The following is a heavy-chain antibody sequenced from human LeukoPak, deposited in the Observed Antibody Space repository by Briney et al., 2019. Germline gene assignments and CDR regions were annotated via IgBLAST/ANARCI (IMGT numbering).Heavy chain of an antibody. J-gene: IGHJ4*02. Sequence: ASVKVSCKASGYTFTSNGISWVRQAPGQGLEWMGWISTYNGNTNYAQNLQGRVTTTTDTSTSSAFMELRSLRSDDTAVYYCARRSSGGGFDYWGQGTLATVSS. CDR1: GYTFTSNG. CDR3: ARRSSGGGFDY. D-gene: IGHD3-22*01. CDR2: ISTYNGNT. V-gene: IGHV1-18*01.